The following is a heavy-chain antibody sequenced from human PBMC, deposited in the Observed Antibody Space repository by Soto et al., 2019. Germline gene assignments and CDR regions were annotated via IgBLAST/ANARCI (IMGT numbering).Heavy chain of an antibody. CDR2: ISGSDDST. Sequence: EVQLLESGGGLVQPGESLRLSCAASGFTFSSYAMSWVRQAPGKGLEWVSVISGSDDSTYYADSVKGRFTISRDKSKNTLYLQINSLRAEDTAVSYCAKRSSSSTFLSWRQGTLVTVSS. J-gene: IGHJ5*02. CDR1: GFTFSSYA. D-gene: IGHD6-6*01. CDR3: AKRSSSSTFLS. V-gene: IGHV3-23*01.